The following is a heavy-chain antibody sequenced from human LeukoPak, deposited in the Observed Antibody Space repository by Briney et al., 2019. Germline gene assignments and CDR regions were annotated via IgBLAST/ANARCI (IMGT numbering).Heavy chain of an antibody. J-gene: IGHJ4*02. D-gene: IGHD2-15*01. CDR2: IYYTGTT. CDR1: RGSISSNSYY. V-gene: IGHV4-39*01. CDR3: ARQSNGYFDY. Sequence: SETLSLTCTVSRGSISSNSYYWGWIRQPPGKGLECIGSIYYTGTTYYNPSLKSRVTMSVDTSKNQFSLKLSSVIAADTALYYCARQSNGYFDYWGQGTLVTVSS.